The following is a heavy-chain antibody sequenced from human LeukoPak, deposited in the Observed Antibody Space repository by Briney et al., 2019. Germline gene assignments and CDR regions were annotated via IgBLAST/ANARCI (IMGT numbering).Heavy chain of an antibody. D-gene: IGHD3-22*01. Sequence: ASVKVSCKASGYTFTSYYMHWVRQAPGKGLEWMGIINPSGGSTSYAQKFQGRVTMTRDTSTSTVYMELSSLRSEDTAVYYCAKDYYDSSGYSEYFQHWGQGTLVTVSS. CDR2: INPSGGST. V-gene: IGHV1-46*01. CDR1: GYTFTSYY. J-gene: IGHJ1*01. CDR3: AKDYYDSSGYSEYFQH.